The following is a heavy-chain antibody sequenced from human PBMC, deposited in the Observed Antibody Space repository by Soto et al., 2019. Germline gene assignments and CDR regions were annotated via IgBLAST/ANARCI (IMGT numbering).Heavy chain of an antibody. CDR2: IYYSGST. J-gene: IGHJ6*02. V-gene: IGHV4-31*03. Sequence: PSETLSLTCTVSGGSISSGGYYWSWIRQHPGKGLEWIGYIYYSGSTYYNPSLKSRVTISVDTSKNQFSLKLSSVTAADTAVYYCASGTEVSPSWDVWGQGTXVTVSS. CDR3: ASGTEVSPSWDV. CDR1: GGSISSGGYY. D-gene: IGHD1-26*01.